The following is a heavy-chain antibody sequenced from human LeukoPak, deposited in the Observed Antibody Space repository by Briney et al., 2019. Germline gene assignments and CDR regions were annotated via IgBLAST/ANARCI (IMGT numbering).Heavy chain of an antibody. J-gene: IGHJ6*03. Sequence: GGSLRLSCAASGFTFSDHYLDWVRQAPGKGLEWVGRSRSKTNRYTTQYAASVKGRFTISRDDSKNSLYLQMNSLRAEDTAVYYCARAAIAAARIYYYMDVWGKGTTVTVSS. CDR1: GFTFSDHY. CDR2: SRSKTNRYTT. V-gene: IGHV3-72*01. CDR3: ARAAIAAARIYYYMDV. D-gene: IGHD6-13*01.